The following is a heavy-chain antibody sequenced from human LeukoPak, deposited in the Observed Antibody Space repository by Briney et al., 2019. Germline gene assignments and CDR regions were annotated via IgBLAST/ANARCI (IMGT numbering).Heavy chain of an antibody. Sequence: SETLSLTCAVYGGSFSGYYWSWIRQPPGKGLEWIGEINHSGSTNYNPSLKSRVTISVDTSKNQFSLKLSSVTAADTAVYYCARGGDGSMQEWGQGTLVTVSS. CDR3: ARGGDGSMQE. CDR2: INHSGST. CDR1: GGSFSGYY. J-gene: IGHJ4*02. D-gene: IGHD6-13*01. V-gene: IGHV4-34*01.